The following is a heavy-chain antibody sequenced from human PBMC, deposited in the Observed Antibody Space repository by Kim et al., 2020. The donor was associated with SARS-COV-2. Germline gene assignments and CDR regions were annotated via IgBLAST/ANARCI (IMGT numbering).Heavy chain of an antibody. V-gene: IGHV4-39*07. CDR1: GGSISSSSYY. CDR2: IYYSGST. D-gene: IGHD6-19*01. Sequence: SETLSLTCTVSGGSISSSSYYWGWIRQPPGKGLEWIGSIYYSGSTYYNPSLKSRVTISVDTSKNQFSLKLSSVTAADTAVYYCARGRAAGTSGGDPLFVYWGQGAMVNRSS. J-gene: IGHJ4*02. CDR3: ARGRAAGTSGGDPLFVY.